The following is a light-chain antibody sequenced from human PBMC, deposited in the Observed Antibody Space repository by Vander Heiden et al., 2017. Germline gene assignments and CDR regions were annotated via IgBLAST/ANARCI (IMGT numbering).Light chain of an antibody. V-gene: IGKV2-28*01. Sequence: IRKTESSLALHINPGEPASISCGSSQSLLHTNGYNYLGWYLQKPGQSPQLLIYLGSIRASGVPDRFSGSGSGTNFTLKFSRVEAEDVGIYYCMQAIQTPHTFGQGTKLEI. J-gene: IGKJ2*01. CDR3: MQAIQTPHT. CDR1: QSLLHTNGYNY. CDR2: LGS.